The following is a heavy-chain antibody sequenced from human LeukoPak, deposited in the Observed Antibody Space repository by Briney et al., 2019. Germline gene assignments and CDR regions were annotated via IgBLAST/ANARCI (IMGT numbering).Heavy chain of an antibody. Sequence: VASVKVSCKASDYIFITYGITWVRQAPGQGLEWMGWISAYNGYTNYAQNLQGRVTMTTDTSTTTAYMELRSLRSDDTAVYCCARTWRDRPYHFDYWGQGTLVTVSS. V-gene: IGHV1-18*01. CDR2: ISAYNGYT. CDR1: DYIFITYG. D-gene: IGHD3-3*01. CDR3: ARTWRDRPYHFDY. J-gene: IGHJ4*02.